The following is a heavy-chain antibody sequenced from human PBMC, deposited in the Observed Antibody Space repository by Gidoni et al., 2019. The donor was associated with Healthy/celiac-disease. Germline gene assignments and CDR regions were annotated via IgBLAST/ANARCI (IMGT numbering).Heavy chain of an antibody. D-gene: IGHD5-12*01. CDR1: GFTFSGSA. J-gene: IGHJ4*02. Sequence: EVQLVESGGGLVQPGGSLQLSCAASGFTFSGSAMHWVRQASGKGLEWVGRIRSKANSYATAYAASVKGRFTISRDDSKNTAYLQMNSLKTEDTAVYYCTYVATSRDYWGQGTLVTVSS. CDR2: IRSKANSYAT. V-gene: IGHV3-73*01. CDR3: TYVATSRDY.